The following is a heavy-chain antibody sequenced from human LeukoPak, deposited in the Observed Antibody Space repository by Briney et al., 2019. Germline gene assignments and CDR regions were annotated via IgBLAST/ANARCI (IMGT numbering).Heavy chain of an antibody. V-gene: IGHV4-39*07. CDR2: IYYSGST. Sequence: SETLSLTCTVSGGSISSSSYYWGWIRQPPGKGLEWIGSIYYSGSTYYNPSLKSRVTISVDTSKNQFSLKLSSVTAADTAVYYCARGGSGSSIIFYYHYMDVWGKGTTVTVSS. J-gene: IGHJ6*03. CDR3: ARGGSGSSIIFYYHYMDV. D-gene: IGHD3-10*01. CDR1: GGSISSSSYY.